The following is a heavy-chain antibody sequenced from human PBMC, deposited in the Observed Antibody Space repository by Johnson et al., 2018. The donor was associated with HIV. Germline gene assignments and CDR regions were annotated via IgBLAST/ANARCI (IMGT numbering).Heavy chain of an antibody. D-gene: IGHD6-13*01. J-gene: IGHJ3*02. V-gene: IGHV3-48*01. CDR3: ARGVKQQLSVVDAFGI. Sequence: VQLVESGGGLVQPGGSLRLSCAASGFTLRGYTMNWVRQAPGTGLEGVSYMRSSRSTIYYADSVKGRFSISRDNSKNTLFLQMNSRRVEDTAAYYCARGVKQQLSVVDAFGIWGQGTVVTVSS. CDR2: MRSSRSTI. CDR1: GFTLRGYT.